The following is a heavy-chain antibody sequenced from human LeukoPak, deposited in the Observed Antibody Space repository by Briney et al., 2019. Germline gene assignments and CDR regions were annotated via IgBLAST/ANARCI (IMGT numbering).Heavy chain of an antibody. CDR3: ARDMPYSSGLNDAFDI. J-gene: IGHJ3*02. CDR1: GASISDYY. CDR2: IYYSGNT. Sequence: SETLSLTCTVSGASISDYYWTWIRQPPGKGLEWIGHIYYSGNTIYNPSLKSRVTMSVDTSKKQLSLKMSSVTAADTAVYYCARDMPYSSGLNDAFDIWGQGTMVTVSS. V-gene: IGHV4-59*12. D-gene: IGHD6-25*01.